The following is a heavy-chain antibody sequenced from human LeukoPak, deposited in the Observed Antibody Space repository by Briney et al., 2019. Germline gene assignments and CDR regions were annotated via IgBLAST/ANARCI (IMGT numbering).Heavy chain of an antibody. D-gene: IGHD1-26*01. CDR1: GFSLSSYG. CDR3: AKDRVGTTMTFDP. J-gene: IGHJ5*02. V-gene: IGHV3-30*02. Sequence: PGGSLRLSCAASGFSLSSYGVHWVRLPPGKGLEWVAFIRYDGSNKYYADCVKGRFTISRDNPKNTLYLQMNSLRAEDTAVYYCAKDRVGTTMTFDPWGQGTLVTVSS. CDR2: IRYDGSNK.